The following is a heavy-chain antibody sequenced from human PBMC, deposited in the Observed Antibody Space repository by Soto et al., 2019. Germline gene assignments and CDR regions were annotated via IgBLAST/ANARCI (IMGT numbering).Heavy chain of an antibody. CDR1: GGSVSSADYY. V-gene: IGHV4-61*08. CDR2: VHYSGST. Sequence: QVQLQESGPGLVKPSEALSLTCTVSGGSVSSADYYWSWIRQPPGKTLEWIGHVHYSGSTNYNPSLRSRITMSLDTSKNQFSLNLRSVTAADTAVYYCARIKEIRAWPFDSWGQGTLVTVSS. CDR3: ARIKEIRAWPFDS. J-gene: IGHJ4*02.